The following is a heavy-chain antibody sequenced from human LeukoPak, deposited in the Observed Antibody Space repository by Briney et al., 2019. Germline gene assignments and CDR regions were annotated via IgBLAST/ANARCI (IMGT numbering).Heavy chain of an antibody. CDR1: GGSFSGYY. CDR2: IYYSGST. V-gene: IGHV4-34*01. CDR3: ARDGVGATTTGLGAFDI. Sequence: SETLSLTCAVYGGSFSGYYWGWIRQPPGKGLEWIGSIYYSGSTYYNPSLKSRVTISVDTSKNQFSLKLSSVTAADTAVYYCARDGVGATTTGLGAFDIWGQGTMVTVSS. J-gene: IGHJ3*02. D-gene: IGHD1-26*01.